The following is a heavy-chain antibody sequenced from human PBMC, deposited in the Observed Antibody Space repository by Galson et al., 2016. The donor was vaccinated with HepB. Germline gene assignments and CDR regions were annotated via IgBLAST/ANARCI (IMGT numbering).Heavy chain of an antibody. V-gene: IGHV3-11*06. Sequence: SLRLSCAASGFTFSDYYMSWIRQAPGKGLEWVSYISPTSNDINFADSVVGRFSISRDNAKNSLYLQMNTLGAEDTAVYYCASPSGRFSVHTSDLWGQGTMVTVSS. D-gene: IGHD1-26*01. CDR1: GFTFSDYY. CDR2: ISPTSNDI. CDR3: ASPSGRFSVHTSDL. J-gene: IGHJ3*01.